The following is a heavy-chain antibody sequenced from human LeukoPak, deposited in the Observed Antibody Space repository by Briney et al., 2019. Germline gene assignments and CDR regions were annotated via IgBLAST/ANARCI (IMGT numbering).Heavy chain of an antibody. J-gene: IGHJ4*02. D-gene: IGHD1-26*01. CDR3: ARTDMNGGSYYNFDS. Sequence: GGSLRPSCAASGFTFNTYSMNWVRQAPGKGLESVSYISSSSGTIFYADSVKGRFTISRDNAKYSLYLQMNSLRDEDTAVYYCARTDMNGGSYYNFDSWGQGTLVTVSS. CDR2: ISSSSGTI. CDR1: GFTFNTYS. V-gene: IGHV3-48*02.